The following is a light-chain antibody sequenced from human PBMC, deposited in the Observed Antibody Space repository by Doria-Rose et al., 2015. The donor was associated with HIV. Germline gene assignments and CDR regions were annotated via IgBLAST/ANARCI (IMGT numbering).Light chain of an antibody. CDR2: WAS. J-gene: IGKJ3*01. Sequence: DIRVTQSPESLGMSLGERATLNCKSNRSLLYTSKNYLAWYQQKPGQPPKLLIYWASTRQSEVPARFSGSGSGTDFTLTISSLEAEDVAVYYCQQYYDTPSFGPGTTVDIK. V-gene: IGKV4-1*01. CDR1: RSLLYTSKNY. CDR3: QQYYDTPS.